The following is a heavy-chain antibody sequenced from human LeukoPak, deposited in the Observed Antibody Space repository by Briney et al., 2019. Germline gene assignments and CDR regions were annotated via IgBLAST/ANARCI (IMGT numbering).Heavy chain of an antibody. Sequence: GGSLRLSCAASGFTFSSYGMHWVRQAPGKGLDWVAVMSYDGSNKYYADSVKGRFTISRDNSKNTLYLQMNSLRAEDTAVYYCAKDLQYYGGNSDYFDYWGQGTLVTVSS. CDR2: MSYDGSNK. CDR3: AKDLQYYGGNSDYFDY. D-gene: IGHD4-23*01. V-gene: IGHV3-30*18. J-gene: IGHJ4*02. CDR1: GFTFSSYG.